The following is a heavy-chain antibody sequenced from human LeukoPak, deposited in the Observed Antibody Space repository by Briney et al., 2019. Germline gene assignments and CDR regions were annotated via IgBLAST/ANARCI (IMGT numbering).Heavy chain of an antibody. Sequence: TSETLSLTCTVSGGSISSSSYYWGWIRQPPGKGLEWIGSIYYSGSTYYNPSLKSRVTISVDTSKNQFSLKLSSVTAADTAVYYCARAYSSGWSAYWGQGTLVTVSS. CDR1: GGSISSSSYY. J-gene: IGHJ4*02. CDR2: IYYSGST. V-gene: IGHV4-39*01. CDR3: ARAYSSGWSAY. D-gene: IGHD6-19*01.